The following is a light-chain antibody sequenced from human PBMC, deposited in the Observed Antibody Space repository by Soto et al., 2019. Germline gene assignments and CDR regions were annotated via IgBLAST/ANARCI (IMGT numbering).Light chain of an antibody. CDR3: SSYTSSSNFYV. CDR2: DVS. Sequence: QAVVTQPASVSGSPGQSITISCTGTSSDVGGYNYVSWYQQHPGKAPKLMIYDVSNRPSGVSNRFSGSKSGNTASLTISGLQADDEADYYCSSYTSSSNFYVFGTGTKVTFL. V-gene: IGLV2-14*01. CDR1: SSDVGGYNY. J-gene: IGLJ1*01.